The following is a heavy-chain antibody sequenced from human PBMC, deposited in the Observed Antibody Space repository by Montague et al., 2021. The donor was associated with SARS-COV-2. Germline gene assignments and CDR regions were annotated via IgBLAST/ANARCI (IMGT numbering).Heavy chain of an antibody. V-gene: IGHV4-61*02. Sequence: TLSLTCSVSGGSINTCGYYWNWIRQSNGKELVWIRRIYSSGSSNSRPSLRSRVTISLDTSKNQFSLWLSSVTAADTAVYYCAREPGYTSFTRWYFDLWGPGTLVTVSS. CDR1: GGSINTCGYY. D-gene: IGHD5-18*01. CDR2: IYSSGSS. J-gene: IGHJ2*01. CDR3: AREPGYTSFTRWYFDL.